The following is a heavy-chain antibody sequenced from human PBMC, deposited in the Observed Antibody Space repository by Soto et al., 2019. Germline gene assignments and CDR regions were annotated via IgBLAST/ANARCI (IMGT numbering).Heavy chain of an antibody. Sequence: GGSLRLSCTGSGFSFFRYAMSWVRQAPGKGLEWVSTISGSGGHTYYADSVKGRFVVSRDNDKNTVYLHMSSLTGEDTAVYFCAKIEMGWFAHWGQGTQVTVSS. J-gene: IGHJ5*02. V-gene: IGHV3-23*01. CDR1: GFSFFRYA. CDR2: ISGSGGHT. CDR3: AKIEMGWFAH. D-gene: IGHD2-8*01.